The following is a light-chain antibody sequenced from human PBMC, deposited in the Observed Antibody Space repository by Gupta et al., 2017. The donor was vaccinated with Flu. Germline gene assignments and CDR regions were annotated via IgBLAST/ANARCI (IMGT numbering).Light chain of an antibody. CDR3: SSYDANGNII. V-gene: IGLV2-8*01. Sequence: QSALTQPPSASGSPGQSVTISCTGTSSDVGRYNYVSWYQQHPGKVPKLMSYEVNKRPSGVPDRFAGYKAGNPASLTVSGLQAEDEADYSCSSYDANGNIIFGGGTKVTVL. CDR1: SSDVGRYNY. CDR2: EVN. J-gene: IGLJ2*01.